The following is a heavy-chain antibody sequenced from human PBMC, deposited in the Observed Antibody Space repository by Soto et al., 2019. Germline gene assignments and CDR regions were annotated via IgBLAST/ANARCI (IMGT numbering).Heavy chain of an antibody. CDR3: ARDVGIYCSGGSCYPDY. Sequence: QVQLVQSGAEVKKPGASVKVSCKASGYTFTSYGISWVRQAPGQGLEWMGWIGAYNGNTNYAQKLQGRVTMTTDTSTSTAYMELRSLRSDDTAVYYCARDVGIYCSGGSCYPDYWGQGTLVTVSS. D-gene: IGHD2-15*01. V-gene: IGHV1-18*01. J-gene: IGHJ4*02. CDR1: GYTFTSYG. CDR2: IGAYNGNT.